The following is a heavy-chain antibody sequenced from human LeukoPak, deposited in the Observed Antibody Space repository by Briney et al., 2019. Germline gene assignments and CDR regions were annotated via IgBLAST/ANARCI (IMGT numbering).Heavy chain of an antibody. V-gene: IGHV3-66*02. J-gene: IGHJ4*02. D-gene: IGHD6-19*01. Sequence: PGGSLRLSCAVSGFTVNNNDMSWVRQAPGKGLEWVSFIYSGGSAYYADSVKGRFTISRDNSKSTLYLQMNSLKAEDTAVYYCARGASLYSSDWYYPYWGQGTLVTVSS. CDR2: IYSGGSA. CDR1: GFTVNNND. CDR3: ARGASLYSSDWYYPY.